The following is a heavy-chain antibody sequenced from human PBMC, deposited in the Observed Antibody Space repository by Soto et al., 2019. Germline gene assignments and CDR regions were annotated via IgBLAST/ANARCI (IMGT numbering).Heavy chain of an antibody. D-gene: IGHD7-27*01. J-gene: IGHJ4*02. CDR1: GGSINNHY. CDR3: ASANWYSEY. V-gene: IGHV4-59*11. Sequence: QVHLQESGPGLVKPSETLSLTCTVSGGSINNHYWSWIRQPPGKGLEWVGDIYSTGSTNYYPSLNSRVTTSVDTSKNQFSLNLTSLTAPDTAIYYCASANWYSEYSGQGTLMTVST. CDR2: IYSTGST.